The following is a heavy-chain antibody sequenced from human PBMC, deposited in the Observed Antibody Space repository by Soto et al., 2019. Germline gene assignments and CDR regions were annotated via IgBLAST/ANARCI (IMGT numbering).Heavy chain of an antibody. J-gene: IGHJ4*02. Sequence: ASVKVSCKASGYTFTSYTVSWVRQAPGQGLEWVGWIGPSSGNTDSARNLQGRVTMTTDTSTSTAYMELRSLRSDDTAVYYCAKGAQLAPFDYWGQGTLVTVSS. V-gene: IGHV1-18*01. CDR2: IGPSSGNT. CDR3: AKGAQLAPFDY. D-gene: IGHD6-13*01. CDR1: GYTFTSYT.